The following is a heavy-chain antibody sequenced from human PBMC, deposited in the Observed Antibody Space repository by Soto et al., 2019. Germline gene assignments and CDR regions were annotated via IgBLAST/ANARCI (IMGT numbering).Heavy chain of an antibody. CDR1: GFTFSSYA. J-gene: IGHJ4*02. CDR3: ATWGSITGDY. V-gene: IGHV3-30-3*01. D-gene: IGHD3-16*01. Sequence: VGSLRLSCAASGFTFSSYAMHWVRQAPGKGLEWVAVISYDGSNKYYTDSVKGRFTISRDNSKNTLFLQMNSLRAEDTAVYYCATWGSITGDYWGQGDLVTVSS. CDR2: ISYDGSNK.